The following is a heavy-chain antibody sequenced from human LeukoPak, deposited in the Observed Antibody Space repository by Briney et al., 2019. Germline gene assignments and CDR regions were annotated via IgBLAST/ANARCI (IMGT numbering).Heavy chain of an antibody. Sequence: APVKVSCKASGYTFSSYYMHWVRQAPGQGLEWVGLINPTGDSTNYAQNFRGRVTMTRDTSTSTVYMDLSSLRSEDTAVYYCAREASGGYFDYWGQGTLVTVSS. CDR3: AREASGGYFDY. CDR2: INPTGDST. J-gene: IGHJ4*02. V-gene: IGHV1-46*01. CDR1: GYTFSSYY. D-gene: IGHD4-23*01.